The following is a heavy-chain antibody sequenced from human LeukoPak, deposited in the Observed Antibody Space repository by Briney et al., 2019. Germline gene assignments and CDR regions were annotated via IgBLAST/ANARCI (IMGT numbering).Heavy chain of an antibody. CDR3: ASSSTMIPFFDY. V-gene: IGHV3-21*01. Sequence: PGGSLRLSCAASGFTFSSYSMNWVRQAPGKGLEWVSSISSSSSYIYHADSVKGRFTISRDNAKNSLYLQMNSLRAEDTAVYYCASSSTMIPFFDYWGQGTLVTVSS. CDR2: ISSSSSYI. D-gene: IGHD3-22*01. J-gene: IGHJ4*02. CDR1: GFTFSSYS.